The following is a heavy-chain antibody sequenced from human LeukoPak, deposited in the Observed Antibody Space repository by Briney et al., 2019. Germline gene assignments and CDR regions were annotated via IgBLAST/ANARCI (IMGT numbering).Heavy chain of an antibody. CDR1: GFTVSSNY. Sequence: GWSLSLSCAATGFTVSSNYMSWFRQALGKGLEWVSVIYSGGSTYYADSVKGRFTIPRDNSKTTLYLQMNSLRAEDTAVYYCARDGLSGYGPFDYWGQGTLVTVSS. V-gene: IGHV3-66*01. D-gene: IGHD5-12*01. J-gene: IGHJ4*02. CDR3: ARDGLSGYGPFDY. CDR2: IYSGGST.